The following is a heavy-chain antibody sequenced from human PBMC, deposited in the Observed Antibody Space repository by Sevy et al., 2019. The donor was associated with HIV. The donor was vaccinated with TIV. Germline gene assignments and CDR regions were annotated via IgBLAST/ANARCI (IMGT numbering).Heavy chain of an antibody. J-gene: IGHJ6*02. Sequence: LSLTCVASGFTFSSYDMHWVRQVTGKGLEWVSGVGPAGDPFYPGSVKGRFTISRENAKNSFYLQMNSLRAGDTAVYYCARSGGYSDYGMDVWGQGTTVTVSS. CDR2: VGPAGDP. D-gene: IGHD5-12*01. CDR1: GFTFSSYD. CDR3: ARSGGYSDYGMDV. V-gene: IGHV3-13*05.